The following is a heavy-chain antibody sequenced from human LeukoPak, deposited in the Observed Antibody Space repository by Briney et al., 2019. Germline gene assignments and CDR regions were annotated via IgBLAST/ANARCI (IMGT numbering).Heavy chain of an antibody. V-gene: IGHV3-21*01. CDR3: ARPYTSSPGDYGMDV. J-gene: IGHJ6*04. D-gene: IGHD6-13*01. Sequence: GGSLRLSCADSGFSFSSYSMNWARQAPGKGLEWVSSISSTSTYIYYADSVKGRFTISRDNSKNSLYLQMHSLRAEDTAVYYCARPYTSSPGDYGMDVWGEGTTVTVSS. CDR1: GFSFSSYS. CDR2: ISSTSTYI.